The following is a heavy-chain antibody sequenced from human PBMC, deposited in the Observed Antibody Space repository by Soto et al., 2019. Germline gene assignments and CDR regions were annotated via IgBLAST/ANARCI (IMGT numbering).Heavy chain of an antibody. CDR2: IIPIPETT. CDR1: GGTFSSYA. V-gene: IGHV1-69*01. J-gene: IGHJ6*02. CDR3: ARPQGSSTSLEIYYYYAYGMDV. Sequence: QVQLVQSGAEVKKPGSSVKVSCKASGGTFSSYAISWVRQAPGQGLEWMGGIIPIPETTNYAQKFQGRVTITADESKSTAYRQRRSLKSEDTAVYYCARPQGSSTSLEIYYYYAYGMDVWGQGTTVTVSS. D-gene: IGHD2-2*01.